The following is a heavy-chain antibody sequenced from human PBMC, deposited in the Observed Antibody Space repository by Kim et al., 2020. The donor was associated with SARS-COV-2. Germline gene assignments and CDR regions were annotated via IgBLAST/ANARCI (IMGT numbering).Heavy chain of an antibody. CDR2: INHSGST. V-gene: IGHV4-34*01. J-gene: IGHJ6*02. Sequence: SETLSLTCAVYGGSFSGYYWSWIRQPPGKGLEWIGEINHSGSTNYNPSLKSRVTISVDTSKNQFSLKLSSVTAADTAVYYCARDGGSWSGGYYYYGMDVWGQGTTVTVSS. CDR3: ARDGGSWSGGYYYYGMDV. CDR1: GGSFSGYY. D-gene: IGHD6-13*01.